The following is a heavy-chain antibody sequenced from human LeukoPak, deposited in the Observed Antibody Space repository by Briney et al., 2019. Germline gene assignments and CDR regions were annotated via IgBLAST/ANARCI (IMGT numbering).Heavy chain of an antibody. D-gene: IGHD3-10*01. Sequence: SETLSLTCTVSGGSISSYYWSWIRQPPGKGLEWIEYIYYSGSTNYNPSLKSRVTISVDTSKNQFSLKLSSVTAADTAVYYCARGVTPYDAFDIWGQGTMVTVSS. CDR2: IYYSGST. J-gene: IGHJ3*02. V-gene: IGHV4-59*08. CDR1: GGSISSYY. CDR3: ARGVTPYDAFDI.